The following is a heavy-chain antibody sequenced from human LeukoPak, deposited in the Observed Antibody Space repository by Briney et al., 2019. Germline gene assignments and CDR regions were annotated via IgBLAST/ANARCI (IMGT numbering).Heavy chain of an antibody. CDR1: GFTFSSYA. Sequence: GGSLRLSCAASGFTFSSYAMHWVRQGPGKGLVWVSRINSDGRSTAYADSVKGRFTISRDNAKNTLYLQMDSLRAEDTAVYYCARAMITSTTSPEHWGQGTLVTVSS. CDR3: ARAMITSTTSPEH. V-gene: IGHV3-74*03. CDR2: INSDGRST. D-gene: IGHD3-16*01. J-gene: IGHJ1*01.